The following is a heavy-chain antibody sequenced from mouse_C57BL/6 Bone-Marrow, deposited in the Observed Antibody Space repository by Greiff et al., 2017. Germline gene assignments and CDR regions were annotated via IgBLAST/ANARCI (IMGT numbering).Heavy chain of an antibody. CDR2: IWRGGST. J-gene: IGHJ4*01. CDR1: GFSLTSYG. Sequence: QVQLKQSGPGLVQPSQSLSITCTVSGFSLTSYGVHWVRQSPGKGLEWLGVIWRGGSTDYNAAFMSRLSITKDNSKSQVFFKMNSLQADDTAIYYCAKGRYYGSSYVNAMDYWGQGTSVTVSS. D-gene: IGHD1-1*01. V-gene: IGHV2-5*01. CDR3: AKGRYYGSSYVNAMDY.